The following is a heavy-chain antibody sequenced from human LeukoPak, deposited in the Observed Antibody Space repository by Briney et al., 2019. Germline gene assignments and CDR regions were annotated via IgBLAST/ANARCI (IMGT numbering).Heavy chain of an antibody. CDR3: ARVHYYPGAFDI. J-gene: IGHJ3*02. CDR2: IYYSGST. Sequence: KPSETLSLTCTVSGGSISSYYWSWIRQPPGKGLEWIGYIYYSGSTNYNPSLKSRVTISVDTSKNQFSLKLSSVTAADTAVYYCARVHYYPGAFDIWGQGTMDTVSS. V-gene: IGHV4-59*01. D-gene: IGHD3-22*01. CDR1: GGSISSYY.